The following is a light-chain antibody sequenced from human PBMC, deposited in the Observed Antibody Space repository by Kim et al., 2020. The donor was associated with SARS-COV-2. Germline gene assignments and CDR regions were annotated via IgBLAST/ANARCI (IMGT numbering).Light chain of an antibody. CDR3: QAWDSSTVV. CDR1: KLGDKY. CDR2: QHN. Sequence: SYELTQPPSVSVSPGQTAYITCSGDKLGDKYACWYQQKPGQSPVLVIYQHNKRTSGIPERFSGSNSGNTATLTISGTQAMDEADYYCQAWDSSTVVFGGG. J-gene: IGLJ2*01. V-gene: IGLV3-1*01.